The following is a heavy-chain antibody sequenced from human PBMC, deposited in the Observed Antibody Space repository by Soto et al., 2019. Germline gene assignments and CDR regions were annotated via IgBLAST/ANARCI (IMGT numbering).Heavy chain of an antibody. CDR2: ISGSGGSR. CDR1: GFTLGNYS. CDR3: AKLSNFDFWSARRDYYFDY. D-gene: IGHD3-3*01. Sequence: GGSLRLSCAASGFTLGNYSMSWVRPAPGEGLEWVSGISGSGGSRNDADSVKGRFTISRDISKNTLYLQMNSLRAEDSAVYYCAKLSNFDFWSARRDYYFDYWGQGTQVTVSS. V-gene: IGHV3-23*01. J-gene: IGHJ4*02.